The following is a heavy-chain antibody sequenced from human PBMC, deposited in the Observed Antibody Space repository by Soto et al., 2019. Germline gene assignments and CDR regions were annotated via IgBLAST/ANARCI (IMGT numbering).Heavy chain of an antibody. CDR3: AREFSNSPEAFDS. Sequence: SETLSLTCTVSGGSVNSDNFYWSWIRQPPGRGLEWIGYIYYTGSTSYNPSLKSRVTISIDTSRNQFSLKLSSVTAADTAVYYCAREFSNSPEAFDSWGQGSLVTVSS. D-gene: IGHD6-6*01. CDR1: GGSVNSDNFY. J-gene: IGHJ4*02. CDR2: IYYTGST. V-gene: IGHV4-61*01.